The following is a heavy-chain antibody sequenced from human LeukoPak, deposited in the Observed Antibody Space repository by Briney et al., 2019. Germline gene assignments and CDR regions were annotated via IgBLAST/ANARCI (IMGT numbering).Heavy chain of an antibody. J-gene: IGHJ6*02. CDR3: TRGATEATRYYYGLDV. Sequence: GGSLRLSCAASGFTFSDHYMDWVRQAPGKGLEWVGRTRNKPKGYNTEYAASVRGRFTISRDDSKNPLYLQMSSLKTEDTAVYYCTRGATEATRYYYGLDVWGQGTTVTVSS. V-gene: IGHV3-72*01. CDR1: GFTFSDHY. CDR2: TRNKPKGYNT. D-gene: IGHD5-12*01.